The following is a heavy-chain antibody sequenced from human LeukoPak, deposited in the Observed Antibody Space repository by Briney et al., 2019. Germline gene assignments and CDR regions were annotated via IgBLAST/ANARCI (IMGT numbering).Heavy chain of an antibody. J-gene: IGHJ3*02. CDR2: VRYTHTGST. CDR3: SRRPITMNSFDI. V-gene: IGHV4-39*01. CDR1: GGSISSSSYY. D-gene: IGHD3-22*01. Sequence: PSGTLSLTCTVSGGSISSSSYYWGWVRQPPGKGLEWIGSVRYTHTGSTYYNPSLKSRVTISGDTSKNQFSLKLTSVTAADTAVYYCSRRPITMNSFDIWGQGTMVTVSS.